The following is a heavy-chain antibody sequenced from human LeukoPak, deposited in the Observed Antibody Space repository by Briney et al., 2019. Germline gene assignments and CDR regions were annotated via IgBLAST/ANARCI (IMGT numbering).Heavy chain of an antibody. CDR2: ISGSGGTT. Sequence: GGSLRLSCAASGFTFSNYGMTWVRQAPGMGLEWVSGISGSGGTTYDADSVKGRFTVSRDNSKNILYLQMNSLRADDTAVYFCAKTQGYFDYWGQGTLVTVSS. J-gene: IGHJ4*02. V-gene: IGHV3-23*01. CDR3: AKTQGYFDY. CDR1: GFTFSNYG.